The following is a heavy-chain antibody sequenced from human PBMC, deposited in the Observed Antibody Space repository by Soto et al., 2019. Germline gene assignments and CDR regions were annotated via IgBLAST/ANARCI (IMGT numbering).Heavy chain of an antibody. CDR3: ARDRSYILDV. D-gene: IGHD4-4*01. CDR1: GSSFSNDW. V-gene: IGHV3-74*01. J-gene: IGHJ6*02. Sequence: EVQLVESGGGFLQPGGSLRLSCAVSGSSFSNDWMHWVRKAPGKGLVWVSHISREGSSTNYADFVKGRFTISRDTAKNTVCLQMTSLRSGDTTAYYCARDRSYILDVWGQGTTVTVSS. CDR2: ISREGSST.